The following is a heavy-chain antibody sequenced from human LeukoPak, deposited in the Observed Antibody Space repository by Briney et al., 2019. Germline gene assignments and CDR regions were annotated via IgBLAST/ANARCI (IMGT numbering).Heavy chain of an antibody. V-gene: IGHV4-59*01. CDR1: GGSISTYY. CDR3: ASGPESYYFDY. Sequence: PSQTLSLTCSVSGGSISTYYYSWIRQPPGKGLEWIGYVYYSGNTNYYPSLKSRVTISLDTSKNQLSLKMTSVTAAGTAMYYCASGPESYYFDYWGQGTLVTVSS. CDR2: VYYSGNT. J-gene: IGHJ4*02.